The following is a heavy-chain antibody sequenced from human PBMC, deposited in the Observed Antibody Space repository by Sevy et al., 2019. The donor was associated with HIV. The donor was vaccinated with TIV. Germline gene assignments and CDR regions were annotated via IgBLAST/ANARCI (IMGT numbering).Heavy chain of an antibody. CDR3: ARVTAVVDLYFDY. J-gene: IGHJ4*02. CDR2: IRNKANSHTT. CDR1: GFTFSDHY. D-gene: IGHD3-22*01. Sequence: GGSLRLSCAASGFTFSDHYMDWVRQAPGKGLEWVGRIRNKANSHTTEHAASVKGRFTISRDDSKNSLYLQMNSLKTEDTAVYYCARVTAVVDLYFDYWGQGTLVTVSS. V-gene: IGHV3-72*01.